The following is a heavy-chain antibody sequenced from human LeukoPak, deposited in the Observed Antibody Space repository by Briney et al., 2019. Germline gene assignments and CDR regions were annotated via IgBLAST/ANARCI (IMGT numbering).Heavy chain of an antibody. D-gene: IGHD6-19*01. CDR2: IYYSGST. J-gene: IGHJ4*02. CDR1: GGSISSYY. CDR3: ARMRFGGKQWLGLDY. Sequence: TSETLSLTCTVSGGSISSYYWSWIRQPPGKGLEWIGYIYYSGSTNYNPSLKSRVTISVDTSKNQSSLKLSSVTAADTAVYYCARMRFGGKQWLGLDYWGQGTLVTVSS. V-gene: IGHV4-59*01.